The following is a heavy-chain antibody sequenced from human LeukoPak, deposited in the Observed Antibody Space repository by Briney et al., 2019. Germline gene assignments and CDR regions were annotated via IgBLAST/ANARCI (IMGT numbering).Heavy chain of an antibody. J-gene: IGHJ5*02. D-gene: IGHD5-18*01. Sequence: SETLSLTCAVSGGSISSSNWWSWVRQPPGKGLGWIGEIYHSGSTNYNPSLKSRVTISVDTSKNQFSLRLSSVTAADTAVYYCARGIPRGWFDPWGQGTLVTVSS. V-gene: IGHV4-4*02. CDR3: ARGIPRGWFDP. CDR2: IYHSGST. CDR1: GGSISSSNW.